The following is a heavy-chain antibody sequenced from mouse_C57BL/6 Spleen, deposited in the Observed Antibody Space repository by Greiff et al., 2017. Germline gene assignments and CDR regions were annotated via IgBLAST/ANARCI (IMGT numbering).Heavy chain of an antibody. J-gene: IGHJ3*01. V-gene: IGHV1-9*01. CDR3: ASGRQRRLPFAY. D-gene: IGHD3-2*02. Sequence: QVQLQQSGAELMKPGASVKLSCKATGYTFTGYWIEWVKQRPGHGLEWIGEILPGSGSTNYNEKFKGKATFTADTSSNTAYMQLSSLTTEDAAIYNCASGRQRRLPFAYWGQGTLVTVSA. CDR2: ILPGSGST. CDR1: GYTFTGYW.